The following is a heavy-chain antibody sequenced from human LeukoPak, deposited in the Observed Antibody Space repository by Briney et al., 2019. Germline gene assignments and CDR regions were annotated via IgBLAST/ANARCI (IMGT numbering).Heavy chain of an antibody. J-gene: IGHJ4*02. Sequence: SETLSLTCTVSGGSISSYYWSWIRQPPGKGLEWIGYIYYSGSTNYNPSLKSRVTISVDTSKNQFSLKLSSVTAADTAVYYCARDDYGDYVGTFDYWGQGTLVTVSS. CDR1: GGSISSYY. V-gene: IGHV4-59*12. CDR2: IYYSGST. D-gene: IGHD4-17*01. CDR3: ARDDYGDYVGTFDY.